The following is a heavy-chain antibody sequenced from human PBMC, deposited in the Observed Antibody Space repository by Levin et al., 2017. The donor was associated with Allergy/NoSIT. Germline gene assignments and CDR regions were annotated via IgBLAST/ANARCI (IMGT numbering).Heavy chain of an antibody. CDR3: ARVFSGQQIDY. V-gene: IGHV3-48*03. CDR1: GFTFSTHE. CDR2: IDGSGTTM. Sequence: GGSLRLSCAASGFTFSTHEMNWVRQVPGKGLEWLSYIDGSGTTMYYADSVRGRFTISRDNAKNSLYLQMNSLRDEDTGIYYCARVFSGQQIDYWGQGTLVTVSS. J-gene: IGHJ4*02. D-gene: IGHD6-13*01.